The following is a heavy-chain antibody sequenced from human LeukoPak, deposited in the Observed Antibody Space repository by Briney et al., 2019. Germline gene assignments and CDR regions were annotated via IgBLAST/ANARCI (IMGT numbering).Heavy chain of an antibody. Sequence: PGGLLRLSCASSVFTFSSDSMHGGHAAPGEGVWFAAVISCDDSNKYSADAVRGRFTISRDNSKNTLYLQMNSLRAEDTAVYYCADIISYDFWSGYYNDYGMDVWGQGTTVSVPS. D-gene: IGHD3-3*01. V-gene: IGHV3-30*03. J-gene: IGHJ6*02. CDR3: ADIISYDFWSGYYNDYGMDV. CDR2: ISCDDSNK. CDR1: VFTFSSDS.